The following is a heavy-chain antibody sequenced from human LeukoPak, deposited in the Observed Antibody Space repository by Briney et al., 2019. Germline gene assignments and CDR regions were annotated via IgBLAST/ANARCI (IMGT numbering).Heavy chain of an antibody. CDR2: IIPIFGTA. CDR1: GGTFSSYA. D-gene: IGHD6-13*01. CDR3: ARDRGAAAGTGSWFDP. V-gene: IGHV1-69*13. J-gene: IGHJ5*02. Sequence: VASVKVSCKASGGTFSSYAISWVRQAPGQGLEWMGGIIPIFGTANYAQKSQGRVTITADESTSTAYMELSSLRSDDTAVYYCARDRGAAAGTGSWFDPWGQGTLVTVSS.